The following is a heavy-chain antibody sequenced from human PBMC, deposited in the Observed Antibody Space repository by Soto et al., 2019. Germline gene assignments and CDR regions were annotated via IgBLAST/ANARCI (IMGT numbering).Heavy chain of an antibody. CDR2: ISHTGTT. J-gene: IGHJ6*02. D-gene: IGHD4-17*01. V-gene: IGHV4-38-2*02. Sequence: WETLSLTCLVSGFPISSPYSWGWIRQPPGKGLEWIGSISHTGTTSYSPSLTSRVSISVDTSKNQVSLKLTSVTAADTAVYFCARVTMVIRDSDHFGVDVWGHGTTVTVSS. CDR3: ARVTMVIRDSDHFGVDV. CDR1: GFPISSPYS.